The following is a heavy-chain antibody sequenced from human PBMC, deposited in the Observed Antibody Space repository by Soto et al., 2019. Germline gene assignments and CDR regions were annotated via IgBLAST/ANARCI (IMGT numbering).Heavy chain of an antibody. D-gene: IGHD3-9*01. Sequence: GGSLRLSCAAAGFTCSSYARSWVRQAPGKGLEWVSAISGSGGSTYYADSVKGRFTISRDNSKNTLYLQMNSLRAEDTAVYYCAKLSYYDILTGYFGFDPWGQGTLVTVSS. V-gene: IGHV3-23*01. CDR3: AKLSYYDILTGYFGFDP. J-gene: IGHJ5*02. CDR2: ISGSGGST. CDR1: GFTCSSYA.